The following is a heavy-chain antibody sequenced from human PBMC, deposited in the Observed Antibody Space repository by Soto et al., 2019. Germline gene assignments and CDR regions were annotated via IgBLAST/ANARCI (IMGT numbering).Heavy chain of an antibody. Sequence: QVQLVESGGGVVQPGRSLRLSCAASGFTFSSYGMHWVRQAPGKGLEWVAVIWFDGSNKYYADSLKGRFTISRDNSKNTLYLQMISLRAEYMAVYYCAREKTYFWSGYTDHCFDYWGQGTLVTVSS. D-gene: IGHD3-3*01. J-gene: IGHJ4*02. CDR2: IWFDGSNK. CDR3: AREKTYFWSGYTDHCFDY. CDR1: GFTFSSYG. V-gene: IGHV3-33*01.